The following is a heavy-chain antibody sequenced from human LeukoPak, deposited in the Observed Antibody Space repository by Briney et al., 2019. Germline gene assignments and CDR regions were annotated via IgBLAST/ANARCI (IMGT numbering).Heavy chain of an antibody. Sequence: GGSLRLSCAASGFTFSSYAMSWVRQAPGKGLEWVSAISGSGGSTYYADSVKGRFTISRDNSKNTLYLQMNSLRAEDTAVYYCAKRSSSPYYYYGMDVWGQGTTVTVSS. CDR1: GFTFSSYA. CDR2: ISGSGGST. CDR3: AKRSSSPYYYYGMDV. D-gene: IGHD6-6*01. V-gene: IGHV3-23*01. J-gene: IGHJ6*02.